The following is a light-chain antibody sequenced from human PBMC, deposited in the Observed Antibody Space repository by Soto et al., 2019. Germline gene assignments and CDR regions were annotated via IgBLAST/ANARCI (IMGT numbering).Light chain of an antibody. V-gene: IGLV2-14*01. CDR2: DVT. CDR1: SSDVGGYDY. CDR3: SSYTSITSYV. J-gene: IGLJ1*01. Sequence: QSALTQPASVSGSPGQSITISCTGTSSDVGGYDYVSWYQQHPGKAPKLMIYDVTNRPSGVSNRFSGSKSGNTASLTISGLQAEVEASYYCSSYTSITSYVFGTGTKVTVL.